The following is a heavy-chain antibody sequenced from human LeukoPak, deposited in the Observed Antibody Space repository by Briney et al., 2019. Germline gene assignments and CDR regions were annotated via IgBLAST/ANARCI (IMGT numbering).Heavy chain of an antibody. D-gene: IGHD5-24*01. J-gene: IGHJ1*01. CDR2: IVVGSGNT. CDR3: AAIDGGGQ. CDR1: GFTFTSSA. V-gene: IGHV1-58*02. Sequence: SVKVSCKASGFTFTSSAMQLVRQARGQRLEWIGWIVVGSGNTNYAQKFQERVTITRDMSTSTAYMELSSLRSEDTAVYYCAAIDGGGQWGQGTLVTVSS.